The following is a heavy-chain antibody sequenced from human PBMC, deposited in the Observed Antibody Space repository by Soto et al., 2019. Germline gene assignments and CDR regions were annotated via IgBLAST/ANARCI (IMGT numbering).Heavy chain of an antibody. CDR2: INPNSGGT. D-gene: IGHD2-2*03. CDR3: VMDTVVVHAAPGPYGMDV. Sequence: ASVKVSCKASGYTFTGYYMHWVRQAPGQGLEWMGWINPNSGGTNYAQKFQGRVTMTRDTSISTAYMELSRLRSDDTAVYYCVMDTVVVHAAPGPYGMDVWGQGTTVTVYS. J-gene: IGHJ6*02. V-gene: IGHV1-2*02. CDR1: GYTFTGYY.